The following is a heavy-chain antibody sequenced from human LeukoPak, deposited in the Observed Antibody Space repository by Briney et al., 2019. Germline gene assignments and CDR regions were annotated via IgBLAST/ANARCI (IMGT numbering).Heavy chain of an antibody. J-gene: IGHJ4*02. CDR3: ASLADDYGGNLGSLDY. Sequence: ASVKVSCKASGYTFTGYYMHWVRLAPGQGLEWMGWINPNSGGTNYAQKFQGRVTMTRDTSISTAYMELSRLRSDDTAVYYCASLADDYGGNLGSLDYWGQGTLVTVSS. D-gene: IGHD4-23*01. CDR2: INPNSGGT. V-gene: IGHV1-2*02. CDR1: GYTFTGYY.